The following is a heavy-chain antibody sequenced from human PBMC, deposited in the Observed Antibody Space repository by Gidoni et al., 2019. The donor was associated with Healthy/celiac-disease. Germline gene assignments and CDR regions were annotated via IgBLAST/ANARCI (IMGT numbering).Heavy chain of an antibody. CDR1: AFTFDDYA. J-gene: IGHJ4*02. V-gene: IGHV3-9*01. Sequence: EVQLVESGGGLVQPGRSLRLSCAASAFTFDDYAMHWVRQAPGKGLEWVSGISWNSGSIGYADSVKGRFTISRDNAKNSLYLQMNSLRAEDTALYYCAKDTDVDTAMVGAFDYWGQGTLVTVSS. CDR2: ISWNSGSI. D-gene: IGHD5-18*01. CDR3: AKDTDVDTAMVGAFDY.